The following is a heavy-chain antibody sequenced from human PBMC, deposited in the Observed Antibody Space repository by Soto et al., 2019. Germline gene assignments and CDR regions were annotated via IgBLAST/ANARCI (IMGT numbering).Heavy chain of an antibody. D-gene: IGHD1-26*01. CDR1: GFTFSNAW. CDR3: REEGCYYGVDV. CDR2: IKSKTDGGTT. J-gene: IGHJ6*02. V-gene: IGHV3-15*07. Sequence: PGGSLRLSCAASGFTFSNAWMNWVRQAPGKGLEWVGRIKSKTDGGTTDYAAPVKGRFTISRDDSKSTLYLQMNSLKTEDTAVYYCREEGCYYGVDVWGQGTTVTVSS.